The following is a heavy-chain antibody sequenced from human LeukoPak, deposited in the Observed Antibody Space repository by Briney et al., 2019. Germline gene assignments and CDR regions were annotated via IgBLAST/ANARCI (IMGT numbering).Heavy chain of an antibody. CDR3: ARAIFGLDYYYMDV. Sequence: PSETLSPTCTVSGGSISSYYWSWIRQPPGKGLEWIGYIYYSGSTNYNPSLKSRVTISVDTSKNQFSLKLSSVTAADTAVYYCARAIFGLDYYYMDVWGKGTTVTVSS. V-gene: IGHV4-59*01. D-gene: IGHD3-3*02. CDR1: GGSISSYY. J-gene: IGHJ6*03. CDR2: IYYSGST.